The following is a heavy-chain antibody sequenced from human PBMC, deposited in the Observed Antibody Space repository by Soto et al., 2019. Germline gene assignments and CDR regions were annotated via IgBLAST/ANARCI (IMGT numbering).Heavy chain of an antibody. Sequence: GGSLRLSCAASGCTFSSYGMHWVRQAPGKGLEWVAVIWYDGSNKYYADSVKGLFTISRDNSKKTLYLQMNSLRAEDTAVYYCARDRIAVAGPRLYYYYGMDVWGQGTTVTVSS. CDR1: GCTFSSYG. J-gene: IGHJ6*02. V-gene: IGHV3-33*01. CDR2: IWYDGSNK. D-gene: IGHD6-19*01. CDR3: ARDRIAVAGPRLYYYYGMDV.